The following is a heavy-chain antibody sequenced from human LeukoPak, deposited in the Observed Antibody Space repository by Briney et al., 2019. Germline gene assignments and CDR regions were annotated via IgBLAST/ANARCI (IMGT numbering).Heavy chain of an antibody. CDR3: AGGRRIQLWPTAFDI. CDR2: IIPIFGTA. Sequence: SVKVSCKASGGTFSSYAISWVRQAPGQGLEWMGGIIPIFGTANYAQKFQGGVTITTDESTSTAYMELSSLRSEDTAVYYCAGGRRIQLWPTAFDIWGQGTMVTVSS. J-gene: IGHJ3*02. CDR1: GGTFSSYA. D-gene: IGHD5-18*01. V-gene: IGHV1-69*05.